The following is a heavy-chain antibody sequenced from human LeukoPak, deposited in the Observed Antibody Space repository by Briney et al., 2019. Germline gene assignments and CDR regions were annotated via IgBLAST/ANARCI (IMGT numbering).Heavy chain of an antibody. J-gene: IGHJ4*02. CDR3: ARDKLPGYSSSWDAHIFDY. D-gene: IGHD6-13*01. Sequence: PGGSLRLSCVASGFTLKSNWMHWVRHAPGKGLVWVPRINSDESRTTYADSVKGRFTISRDNAKNTLYLQMNSLRVEDTAVYYCARDKLPGYSSSWDAHIFDYWGQGTLVTVSS. V-gene: IGHV3-74*01. CDR2: INSDESRT. CDR1: GFTLKSNW.